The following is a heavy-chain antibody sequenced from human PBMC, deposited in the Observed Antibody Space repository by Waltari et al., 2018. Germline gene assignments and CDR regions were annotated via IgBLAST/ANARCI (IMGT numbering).Heavy chain of an antibody. CDR3: ASSNDYGDY. J-gene: IGHJ4*02. Sequence: EVQLVETGGGLIQPGGSLSLSCAASGFTVSNTFMSWVRQAPGKGLECVSFIYSDGSTVYADSVKGRFTISRDSSKNTLFLQMNSLRAEDTAVYYCASSNDYGDYWGQGTLVTVSS. CDR2: IYSDGST. D-gene: IGHD2-8*01. CDR1: GFTVSNTF. V-gene: IGHV3-53*02.